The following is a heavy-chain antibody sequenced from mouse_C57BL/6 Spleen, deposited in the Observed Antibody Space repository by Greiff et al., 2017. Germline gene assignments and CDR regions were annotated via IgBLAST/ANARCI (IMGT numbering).Heavy chain of an antibody. Sequence: QFQLQQSGADLARPGASVKMSCKASGYTFPSYSMHWVKQRPGQGLEWFGYINPSSCYTKYNQKFKDKSTLTADKSSSTAYMQLRSLTAEDSAVYYCSPDSAGYGFAYWGQGTLVTVSA. CDR2: INPSSCYT. D-gene: IGHD3-2*02. CDR1: GYTFPSYS. V-gene: IGHV1-4*01. CDR3: SPDSAGYGFAY. J-gene: IGHJ3*01.